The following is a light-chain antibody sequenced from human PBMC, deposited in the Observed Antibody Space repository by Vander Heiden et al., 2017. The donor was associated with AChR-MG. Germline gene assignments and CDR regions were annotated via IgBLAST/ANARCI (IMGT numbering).Light chain of an antibody. CDR3: QQDGSSPWT. CDR2: GAS. Sequence: EIVLTQSPGSLSLSPGERATLSCRASQSVSGSSLAWYQHIPGQATRLLIYGASTRATGIPDRFSGSGSGTDFILTISRLEPEDFAVYYCQQDGSSPWTFGQGTKVEVK. CDR1: QSVSGSS. J-gene: IGKJ1*01. V-gene: IGKV3-20*01.